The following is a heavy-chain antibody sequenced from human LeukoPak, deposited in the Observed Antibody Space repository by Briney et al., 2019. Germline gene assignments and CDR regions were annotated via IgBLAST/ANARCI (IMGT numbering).Heavy chain of an antibody. CDR1: GFTFSSYE. J-gene: IGHJ4*02. Sequence: PGGSLRLSCAASGFTFSSYEMNWVRQAPGKGLEWVSYISSSGSTIYYADSVKGRFTLSKDNAKNSLYLQMNSLRAEDTAVYYCARGEAVAGPSFDYWGQGTLVTVSS. CDR3: ARGEAVAGPSFDY. V-gene: IGHV3-48*03. CDR2: ISSSGSTI. D-gene: IGHD6-19*01.